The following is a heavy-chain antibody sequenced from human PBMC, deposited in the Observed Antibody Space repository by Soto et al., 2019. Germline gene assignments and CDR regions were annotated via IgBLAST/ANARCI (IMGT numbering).Heavy chain of an antibody. D-gene: IGHD3-10*01. CDR3: ARGLMLWFGEFSRRGGYSADMDV. J-gene: IGHJ6*03. CDR2: INDSGNI. V-gene: IGHV4-34*01. Sequence: QVQLQQWGAGLLKPSETLSLTCAVYGGSFRGYQWTWIRQTPGKRLEWIGEINDSGNINYNPSLKTRVTTVVAAPKQQVSLTLTSVPAADTAVYCCARGLMLWFGEFSRRGGYSADMDVWGKGTTVTVSS. CDR1: GGSFRGYQ.